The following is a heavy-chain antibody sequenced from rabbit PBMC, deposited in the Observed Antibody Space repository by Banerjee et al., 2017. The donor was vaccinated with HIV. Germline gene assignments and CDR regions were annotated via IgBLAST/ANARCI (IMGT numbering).Heavy chain of an antibody. J-gene: IGHJ6*01. Sequence: QEQLVESGGGLVQPGGSLTLTCKASGFFDSSNAMCWVRQAPGKGLEWIGYIDPVFGITYYANWVNGRFSISRENAQNTVFLQMTSLTAADTATYFCARDGAGGSYFALWGPGTLVPVS. CDR2: IDPVFGIT. CDR3: ARDGAGGSYFAL. V-gene: IGHV1S47*01. D-gene: IGHD8-1*01. CDR1: GFFDSSNA.